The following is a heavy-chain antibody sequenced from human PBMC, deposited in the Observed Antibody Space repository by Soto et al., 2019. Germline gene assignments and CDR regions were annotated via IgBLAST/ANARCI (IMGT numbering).Heavy chain of an antibody. D-gene: IGHD3-10*01. CDR3: ARRYGGAFDI. CDR2: IYYSGST. V-gene: IGHV4-59*08. J-gene: IGHJ3*02. Sequence: QVQLQESGPGLVKPSETLSLTCTVSGGSISSYYWSWIRQPPGKGLEWIGYIYYSGSTNYNPSLKSRVTISVDTSKNQFSLKLSSGTAADTAVYYCARRYGGAFDIWGQGTMVTVSS. CDR1: GGSISSYY.